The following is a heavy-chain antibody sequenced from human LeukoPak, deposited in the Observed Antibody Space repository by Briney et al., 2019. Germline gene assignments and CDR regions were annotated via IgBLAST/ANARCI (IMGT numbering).Heavy chain of an antibody. CDR3: ARDRYSGYRRRSSFDY. CDR2: ISSSSSYI. Sequence: GGSLRLSCAASGFTFSSYSMNWVRQAPGKGLEWVSSISSSSSYIYYADSVKGRFTISRDNAKNSLYPQMNSLRAEDTAVYYCARDRYSGYRRRSSFDYWGQGTLVTVSS. CDR1: GFTFSSYS. V-gene: IGHV3-21*01. J-gene: IGHJ4*02. D-gene: IGHD5-12*01.